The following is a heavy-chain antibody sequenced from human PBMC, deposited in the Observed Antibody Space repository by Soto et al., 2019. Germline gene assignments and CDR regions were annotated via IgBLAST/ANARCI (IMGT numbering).Heavy chain of an antibody. D-gene: IGHD6-13*01. J-gene: IGHJ5*02. V-gene: IGHV1-18*04. CDR3: ARGQGSS. CDR2: ISAYSGNA. Sequence: ASVKVSCKASGYTFRSYDIIWVRQAPGQGLEWMGWISAYSGNAKYSQNLQGRVTLTTDTSTSTAFMELSSLRYDDTAVYYCARGQGSSWGQGTLVTVSS. CDR1: GYTFRSYD.